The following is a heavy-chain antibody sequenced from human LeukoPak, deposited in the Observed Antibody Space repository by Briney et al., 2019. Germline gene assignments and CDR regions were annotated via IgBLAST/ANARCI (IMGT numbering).Heavy chain of an antibody. J-gene: IGHJ6*03. CDR2: IIPIFGTA. CDR3: ARVEAARPDYMDV. Sequence: SVKVSCKASGGTFSSYAISWVRQAPGQGLEWMGGIIPIFGTANYAQKFQGRVTITADESTSTAYMELSSLRSEDMAVYYCARVEAARPDYMDVWGKGTTVTVSS. V-gene: IGHV1-69*13. CDR1: GGTFSSYA. D-gene: IGHD6-6*01.